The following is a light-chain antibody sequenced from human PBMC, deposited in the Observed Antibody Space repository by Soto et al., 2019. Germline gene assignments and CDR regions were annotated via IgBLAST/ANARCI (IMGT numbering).Light chain of an antibody. CDR2: GGS. V-gene: IGKV1-33*01. J-gene: IGKJ2*03. Sequence: DIQMTQSPFSLPASVGDRVSITCQASQDITDYLNWYQQKPGKAPKLLIYGGSQFEPGVPSRFSGSGSGTAFTFTISSLQPEDVGMYFCQQYENLPYSFGQGTKLEI. CDR1: QDITDY. CDR3: QQYENLPYS.